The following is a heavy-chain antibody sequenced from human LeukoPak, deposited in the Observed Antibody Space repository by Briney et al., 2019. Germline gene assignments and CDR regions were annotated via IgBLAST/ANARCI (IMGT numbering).Heavy chain of an antibody. D-gene: IGHD2-15*01. CDR3: ARAPTDRYCSGGSCYSFYYFDY. CDR2: INSNTGGT. J-gene: IGHJ4*02. V-gene: IGHV1-2*02. CDR1: GDTFTGSF. Sequence: ASVKVSCKASGDTFTGSFMHWVRQAPGQGLEWMGWINSNTGGTNYAPKFQGRVTMTRDTSISTAYMELSRLRSDDTAVYYCARAPTDRYCSGGSCYSFYYFDYWGQGTLVTVSS.